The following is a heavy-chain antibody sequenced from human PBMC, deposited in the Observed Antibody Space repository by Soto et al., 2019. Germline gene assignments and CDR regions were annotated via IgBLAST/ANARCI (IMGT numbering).Heavy chain of an antibody. CDR2: IATAGDT. Sequence: PGGSLRLSCAASGFTFSNYDMHWVRQATGKGLQWVSSIATAGDTYYPGSVKGRFTISRENAKNSLYFQMNSLRVGDTAVYYCVCITAAGKDYWGQGALVTVSS. CDR3: VCITAAGKDY. D-gene: IGHD6-13*01. J-gene: IGHJ4*02. V-gene: IGHV3-13*04. CDR1: GFTFSNYD.